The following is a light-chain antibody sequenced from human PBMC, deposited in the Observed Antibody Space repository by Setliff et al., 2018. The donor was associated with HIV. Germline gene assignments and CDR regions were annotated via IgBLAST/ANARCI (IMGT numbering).Light chain of an antibody. Sequence: HSALTQSPSASGSPGQSVTISCTGTSSDVGGYNYVSWYQQHPGKAPKLMIYEVSKRPSGVPDRFSGSKSGNTASLTVSGLQAEDEADYYCSSYAGGNNLYVFGTGTKGTVL. CDR2: EVS. CDR1: SSDVGGYNY. CDR3: SSYAGGNNLYV. V-gene: IGLV2-8*01. J-gene: IGLJ1*01.